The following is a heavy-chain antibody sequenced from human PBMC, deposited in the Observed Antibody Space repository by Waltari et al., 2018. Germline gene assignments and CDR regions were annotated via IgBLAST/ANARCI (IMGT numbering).Heavy chain of an antibody. D-gene: IGHD6-6*01. J-gene: IGHJ4*02. V-gene: IGHV3-30*02. CDR2: RRNDESNK. CDR3: AKEGYSSSSGVDY. CDR1: GFTFSSYG. Sequence: QVQLVESGGGVVQPGGSLRLSCAASGFTFSSYGMHLVRRAPGKGLGWVEFRRNDESNKNCADTVKGRFTISRDNSKNTLYLEMNSLRAEDTAVYYCAKEGYSSSSGVDYWGQGTLVTVSS.